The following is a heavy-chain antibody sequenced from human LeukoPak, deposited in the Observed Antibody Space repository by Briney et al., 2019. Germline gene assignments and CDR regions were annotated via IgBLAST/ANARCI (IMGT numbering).Heavy chain of an antibody. Sequence: GGSLRLSCAASGFTFSSYSMNWVRQAPGKGLEWVSSISSSSSYIYYADSVKGRFTISRDNAKNSLYLQMNSLRAEDTAVYYCARDSSGWYVAVDWFDPWGRGTLVTVSS. D-gene: IGHD6-19*01. CDR2: ISSSSSYI. CDR1: GFTFSSYS. V-gene: IGHV3-21*01. CDR3: ARDSSGWYVAVDWFDP. J-gene: IGHJ5*02.